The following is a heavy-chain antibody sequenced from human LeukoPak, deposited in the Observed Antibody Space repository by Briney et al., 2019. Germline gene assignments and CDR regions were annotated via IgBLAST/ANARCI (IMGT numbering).Heavy chain of an antibody. J-gene: IGHJ5*02. D-gene: IGHD3-3*01. CDR3: ARGHYDFWSGYPNWFDP. CDR2: IYYSGST. V-gene: IGHV4-59*01. CDR1: GGSISSNY. Sequence: SETLSLTCTVSGGSISSNYWSWIRQPPGKGLEWIGYIYYSGSTNYNPSLKSRVTISVDTSKNQFSLKLSSVTAADTAVYYCARGHYDFWSGYPNWFDPWGQGTLVTVSS.